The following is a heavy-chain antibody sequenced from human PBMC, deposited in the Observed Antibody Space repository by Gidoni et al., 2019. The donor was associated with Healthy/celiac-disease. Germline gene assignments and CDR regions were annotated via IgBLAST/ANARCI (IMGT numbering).Heavy chain of an antibody. CDR1: GCSLSNATMG. CDR2: SFSNDEK. CDR3: ARILCPTVTITWYYHYSMAV. V-gene: IGHV2-26*01. Sequence: QVTLKESGPVLVKPTETLTLTCTVSGCSLSNATMGVSWIRQPPGKALEWRAPSFSNDEKSYSTSLKSMLTISKDTSKSHVVLTMTNMNPVDTATYYCARILCPTVTITWYYHYSMAVWCKETTVTFAS. D-gene: IGHD4-17*01. J-gene: IGHJ6*03.